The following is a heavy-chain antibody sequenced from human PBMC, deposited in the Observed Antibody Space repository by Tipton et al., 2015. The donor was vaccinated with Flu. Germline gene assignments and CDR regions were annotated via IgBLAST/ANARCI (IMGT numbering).Heavy chain of an antibody. J-gene: IGHJ4*02. CDR1: GHSISSDYY. CDR3: ARGSGYANVYLDY. V-gene: IGHV4-38-2*02. CDR2: FFHSGTT. Sequence: TLSLTCTISGHSISSDYYWGWIRQSPGKGLEWIGNFFHSGTTYYNPSLKSRVTISEDTSRNQFSLRLTSVTAADTAVYYCARGSGYANVYLDYWGQGTLVTVSS. D-gene: IGHD5-12*01.